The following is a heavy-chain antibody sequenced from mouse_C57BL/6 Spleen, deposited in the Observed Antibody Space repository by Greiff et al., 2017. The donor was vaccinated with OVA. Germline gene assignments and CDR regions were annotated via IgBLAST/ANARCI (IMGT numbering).Heavy chain of an antibody. Sequence: VQLQQSGPELVKPGASVKISCKASGYAFSSSWMNWVKQRPGKGLEWIGRIYPGDGDTNYNGKFKGKATLTADKSSSTAYMQLSSLTSEDSAVYCCAREGGYRYFDVWGTGTTVTVSS. CDR2: IYPGDGDT. D-gene: IGHD1-1*02. V-gene: IGHV1-82*01. CDR1: GYAFSSSW. CDR3: AREGGYRYFDV. J-gene: IGHJ1*03.